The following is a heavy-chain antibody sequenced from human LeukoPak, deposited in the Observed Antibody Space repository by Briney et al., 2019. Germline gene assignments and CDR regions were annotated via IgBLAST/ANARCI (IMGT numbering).Heavy chain of an antibody. Sequence: GGSLRLSCAAPGFTFSRNGIHWVRQAPGKGLEWVAFIRHDGSDKYYADSVKGRFTISRDNFKNTVYLQMNSLRAEDTAVYYCAKCDSTGYYSVELVDYWGQGTLVTVSS. J-gene: IGHJ4*02. CDR3: AKCDSTGYYSVELVDY. V-gene: IGHV3-30*02. CDR1: GFTFSRNG. D-gene: IGHD3-22*01. CDR2: IRHDGSDK.